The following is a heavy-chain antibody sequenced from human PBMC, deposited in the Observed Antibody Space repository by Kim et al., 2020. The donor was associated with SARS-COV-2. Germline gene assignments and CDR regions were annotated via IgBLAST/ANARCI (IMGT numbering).Heavy chain of an antibody. V-gene: IGHV3-20*04. CDR3: ARLGPYDNSGYSFDY. D-gene: IGHD3-22*01. CDR2: INWNAGIL. J-gene: IGHJ4*02. Sequence: GGSLRLSCAASGFTFNKYGMTWVRQAPGKGLEWVSAINWNAGILAYADSVKGRFTISRDNVKNSLYLQMNSLRVDDTALYYCARLGPYDNSGYSFDYWGQGILVTVSS. CDR1: GFTFNKYG.